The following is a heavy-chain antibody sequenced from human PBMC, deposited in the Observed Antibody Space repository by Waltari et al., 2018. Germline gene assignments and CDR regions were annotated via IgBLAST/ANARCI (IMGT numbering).Heavy chain of an antibody. V-gene: IGHV1-69*12. J-gene: IGHJ6*02. Sequence: QVQLVQSGAEVKKPGSSVKVSCKASGGTFSSYAISWVRQAPGQGLEWMGGIIPIFGTANYAQKFQGRVTSTADESTSTAYMELSSLRSEDTAVYYCARAGMVAATNLYYYYYGMDVWGQGTTVTVSS. CDR3: ARAGMVAATNLYYYYYGMDV. D-gene: IGHD2-15*01. CDR1: GGTFSSYA. CDR2: IIPIFGTA.